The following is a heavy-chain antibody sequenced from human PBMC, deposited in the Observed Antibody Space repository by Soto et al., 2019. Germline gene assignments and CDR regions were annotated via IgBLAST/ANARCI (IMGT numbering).Heavy chain of an antibody. Sequence: GESLKISCKGSGYSFTSYWIGWVRQMPGKGLEWMGIIYPGDSDTRYSPSFQGQFTISADKSISTAYLQWSSLKASDTAMYYCARHNLARYCSGGSCYSYYYYGMDVWGQGTTVTVSS. CDR2: IYPGDSDT. CDR1: GYSFTSYW. V-gene: IGHV5-51*01. CDR3: ARHNLARYCSGGSCYSYYYYGMDV. D-gene: IGHD2-15*01. J-gene: IGHJ6*02.